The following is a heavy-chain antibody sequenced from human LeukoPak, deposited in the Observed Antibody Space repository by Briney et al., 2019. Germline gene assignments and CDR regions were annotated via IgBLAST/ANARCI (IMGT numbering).Heavy chain of an antibody. J-gene: IGHJ4*02. Sequence: TGGSLRLSCAASGCTFSSYSMNWVRQAPGKGLEWVSSISSSSSYIYYADSVKGRFTISRDNAKNSLYLQMNSLRAEDTAVYYCARDHCSSTSCYYYFDYWGQGTLVTVSS. CDR2: ISSSSSYI. V-gene: IGHV3-21*01. D-gene: IGHD2-2*01. CDR1: GCTFSSYS. CDR3: ARDHCSSTSCYYYFDY.